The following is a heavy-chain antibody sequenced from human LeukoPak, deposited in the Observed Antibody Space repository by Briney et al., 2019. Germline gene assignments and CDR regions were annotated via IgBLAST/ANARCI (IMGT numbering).Heavy chain of an antibody. CDR3: ARDSPQYGSGKDY. Sequence: PGGSLRLSCAASGFTFSSYEMNWVRQAPGQGLEWVSYISSSGSTIYYADSVKGRFTISRDNAKNSLYLQMNSLRAEDTAVYYCARDSPQYGSGKDYWGQGTLVTVSS. CDR1: GFTFSSYE. J-gene: IGHJ4*02. D-gene: IGHD3-10*01. CDR2: ISSSGSTI. V-gene: IGHV3-48*03.